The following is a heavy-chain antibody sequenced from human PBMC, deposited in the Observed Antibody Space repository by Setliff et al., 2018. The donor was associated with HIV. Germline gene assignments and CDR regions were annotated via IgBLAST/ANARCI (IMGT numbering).Heavy chain of an antibody. CDR1: GFTFSAYA. CDR2: TTSNGRTT. CDR3: AKAWGSGYPSFESALMFDV. Sequence: PGGSLRLSCAASGFTFSAYAMTWVRQAPGKGLEWVSATTSNGRTTDDAESVRGRFILSRDSSGNTLYLQMTSLRAEDTTTYYCAKAWGSGYPSFESALMFDVWGQGTLVTVSS. D-gene: IGHD3-16*01. J-gene: IGHJ4*02. V-gene: IGHV3-23*01.